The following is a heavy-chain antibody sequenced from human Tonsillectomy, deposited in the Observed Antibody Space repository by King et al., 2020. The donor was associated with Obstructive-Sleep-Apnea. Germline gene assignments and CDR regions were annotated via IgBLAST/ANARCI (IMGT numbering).Heavy chain of an antibody. CDR1: GFTFSSYS. CDR2: ISSSSSTI. Sequence: VQLVESGGGLVQPGGSLRLSCAASGFTFSSYSMNWVRQAPGKGLEWVSYISSSSSTIYYADSVKGRFTISRDNAKNSLYLQMNSLRAEDTAVYYGARGRGGFWSGYFDYFDYWGQGTLVTVSS. J-gene: IGHJ4*02. D-gene: IGHD3-3*01. CDR3: ARGRGGFWSGYFDYFDY. V-gene: IGHV3-48*04.